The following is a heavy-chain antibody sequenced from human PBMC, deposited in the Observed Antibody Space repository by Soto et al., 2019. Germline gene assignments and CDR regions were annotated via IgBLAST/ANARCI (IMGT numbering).Heavy chain of an antibody. D-gene: IGHD2-15*01. J-gene: IGHJ4*02. V-gene: IGHV1-69*02. Sequence: SVKVSCKASGGTFSSYTISWVRQAPGQGLEWMGRIIPILGIANYAQKFQGRVTITADKSTSTAYMELSSLRSEDTAVYYCARAEAGYCSGGSCYPQQYYIAYWGQGTLVTVSS. CDR1: GGTFSSYT. CDR2: IIPILGIA. CDR3: ARAEAGYCSGGSCYPQQYYIAY.